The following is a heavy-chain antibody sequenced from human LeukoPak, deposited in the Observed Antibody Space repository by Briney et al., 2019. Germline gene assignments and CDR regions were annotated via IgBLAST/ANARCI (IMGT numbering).Heavy chain of an antibody. Sequence: GGSLRLSCVTSGFTFSSYAMTWVRQAPGKGLEWVSSILGGGATYYADSVKGRFTISRNNSKNTEYLQMKRLRDEDTAVYFCAKYIVRTLPDYWGQGTLVTVSS. CDR2: ILGGGAT. CDR3: AKYIVRTLPDY. V-gene: IGHV3-23*01. D-gene: IGHD5-12*01. J-gene: IGHJ4*02. CDR1: GFTFSSYA.